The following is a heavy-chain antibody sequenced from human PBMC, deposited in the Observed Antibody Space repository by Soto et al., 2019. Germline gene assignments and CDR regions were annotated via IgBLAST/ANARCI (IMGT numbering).Heavy chain of an antibody. Sequence: PGGSLRLSCAASGFTFSSYAMHWVRQAPGKGLEWVAVISYDGSNKYYADSVKGRITISRDNSKNKLYLQMNSLRAEDTAVYYCAGSTVTRAPYWYFDLWGRGTLVTVSS. CDR1: GFTFSSYA. J-gene: IGHJ2*01. CDR3: AGSTVTRAPYWYFDL. V-gene: IGHV3-30-3*01. D-gene: IGHD4-17*01. CDR2: ISYDGSNK.